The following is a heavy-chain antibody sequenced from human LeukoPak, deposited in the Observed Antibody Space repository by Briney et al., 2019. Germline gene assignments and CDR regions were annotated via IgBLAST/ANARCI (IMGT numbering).Heavy chain of an antibody. Sequence: SETLSLTCTVSGGSISSYYWGWIRQPPGKGLEWIGYIYYSGSTNYNPSLKSRVTISVDASKNQLSLKLSSVTAADTGVYYCARGGSYYGYFDYWGQGTLVTVSS. D-gene: IGHD1-26*01. J-gene: IGHJ4*02. V-gene: IGHV4-59*01. CDR3: ARGGSYYGYFDY. CDR1: GGSISSYY. CDR2: IYYSGST.